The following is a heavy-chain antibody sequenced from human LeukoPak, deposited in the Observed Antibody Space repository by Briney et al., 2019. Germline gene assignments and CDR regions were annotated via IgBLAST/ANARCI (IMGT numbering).Heavy chain of an antibody. CDR2: ITNDGSST. Sequence: GGSLRLSCAASGLTFSSHWMHWVRQAPGKGLVWVSRITNDGSSTTYADSVKGRFTISRDNAKNSLYLQMNSLRAEDTAVYYCARDDYYGSGSSSYWGQGTLVTVSS. D-gene: IGHD3-10*01. CDR1: GLTFSSHW. J-gene: IGHJ4*02. CDR3: ARDDYYGSGSSSY. V-gene: IGHV3-74*01.